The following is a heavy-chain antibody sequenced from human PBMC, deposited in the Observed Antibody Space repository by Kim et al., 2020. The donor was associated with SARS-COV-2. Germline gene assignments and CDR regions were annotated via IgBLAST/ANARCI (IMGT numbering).Heavy chain of an antibody. CDR3: AKESNPQQLFWYNWFDP. CDR2: ITYNGSNK. CDR1: GFTFSSYG. V-gene: IGHV3-30*18. Sequence: GGSLRLSCAASGFTFSSYGMNWVRQAPGKGLEWVAVITYNGSNKYYADSVKGRFTISRDNSKNTLYLQMNSLRAEDTAVYYCAKESNPQQLFWYNWFDPWGQGTLGTVSS. J-gene: IGHJ5*02. D-gene: IGHD6-13*01.